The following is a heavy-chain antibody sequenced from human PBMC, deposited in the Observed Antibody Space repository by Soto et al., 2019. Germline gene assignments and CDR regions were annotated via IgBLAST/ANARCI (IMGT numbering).Heavy chain of an antibody. Sequence: EVQLVDSGGDLVQPGESLRLSCAASGFPFSSYWMSWVRQAPGKGLEWVANIKPDGSEKYYVDSVKGRFTISRDNAKTSLYLQMNSLRAEESALYIGVRGGYFFNDWGQGTLVTVSS. V-gene: IGHV3-7*01. CDR3: VRGGYFFND. D-gene: IGHD3-22*01. CDR2: IKPDGSEK. CDR1: GFPFSSYW. J-gene: IGHJ4*02.